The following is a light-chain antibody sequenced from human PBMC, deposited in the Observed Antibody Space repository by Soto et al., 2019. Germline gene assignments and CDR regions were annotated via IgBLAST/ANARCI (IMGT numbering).Light chain of an antibody. J-gene: IGLJ2*01. CDR1: SSNIGSNT. CDR2: GGD. Sequence: QSVLTQPPSASGTPGQRVTISCSGSSSNIGSNTVNWYHQLPGTAPKLRIYGGDQRPSGVPDRFSDSKSVTSASLAISGLQSEDEGDYYCAAWDESLNGPVFGGGTKLTVL. CDR3: AAWDESLNGPV. V-gene: IGLV1-44*01.